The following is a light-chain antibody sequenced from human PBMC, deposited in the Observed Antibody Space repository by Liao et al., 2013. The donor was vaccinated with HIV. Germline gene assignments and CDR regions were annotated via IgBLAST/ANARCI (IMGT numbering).Light chain of an antibody. J-gene: IGLJ1*01. CDR3: QAWDTSSASYV. CDR1: KLGDKY. CDR2: QDS. V-gene: IGLV3-1*01. Sequence: SYELTQPPSVSVSPGQTASITCSGDKLGDKYACWYQQKPGQSPVLVIYQDSKRPSGIPERFSGSNSGNTATLTISGTQAMDEADYYCQAWDTSSASYVFGTGTTVTVL.